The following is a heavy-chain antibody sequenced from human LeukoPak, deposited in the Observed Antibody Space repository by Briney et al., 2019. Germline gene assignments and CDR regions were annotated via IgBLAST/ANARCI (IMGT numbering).Heavy chain of an antibody. D-gene: IGHD6-19*01. CDR1: GFTFDDYG. V-gene: IGHV3-20*04. J-gene: IGHJ4*02. CDR2: INWNGGST. CDR3: AARSGWRVMVFGY. Sequence: RSGGSLRLSCAASGFTFDDYGMSWVRQAPGKGLEWVSGINWNGGSTGYADSVKGRFTISRDNAKNSLYLQMNSLRAADTAVYYCAARSGWRVMVFGYWGQGTLVTVSS.